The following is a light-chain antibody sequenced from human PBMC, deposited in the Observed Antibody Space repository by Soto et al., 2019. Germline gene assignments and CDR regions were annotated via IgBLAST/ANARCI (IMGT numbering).Light chain of an antibody. V-gene: IGKV3-11*01. Sequence: EIVLTQSPATLSLSPGERATLSCRASQSVSSYLAWYQQKPGQAPRLLIYDASNRATGIPARFSGSGSGTDFTLTINSLEPDDFAVYYCQQRSDWPSTFGGGTKVQIK. CDR1: QSVSSY. CDR2: DAS. CDR3: QQRSDWPST. J-gene: IGKJ4*01.